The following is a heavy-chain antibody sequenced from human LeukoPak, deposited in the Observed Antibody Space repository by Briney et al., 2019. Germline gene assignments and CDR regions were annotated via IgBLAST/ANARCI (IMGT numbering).Heavy chain of an antibody. V-gene: IGHV3-7*01. Sequence: GGSLRLSCAASGFTFSSYWMSWVRQAPGKGLEWVANIKQDGSEKYYVDSVKGRFTISRDNAKNSLYLQMNSLRAEDTAVYYCARDDCSSISCYHNWFDPWGQGTLVTVTS. CDR3: ARDDCSSISCYHNWFDP. CDR1: GFTFSSYW. D-gene: IGHD2-2*01. CDR2: IKQDGSEK. J-gene: IGHJ5*02.